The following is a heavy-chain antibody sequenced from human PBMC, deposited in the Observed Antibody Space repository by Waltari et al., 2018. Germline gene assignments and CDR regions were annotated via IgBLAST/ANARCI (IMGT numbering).Heavy chain of an antibody. CDR2: SHSDGGST. D-gene: IGHD2-2*01. V-gene: IGHV3-74*01. Sequence: EVQLVESGGGLVQPGGSLRRSCAASGFTFSSYWMHWVRQVPGKVLVWVSRSHSDGGSTNYADSVKGRFTISRDNAKNTLYLQMNSLRAEDTAVYYCASCSSTSCRGWGQGTLVTVSS. CDR3: ASCSSTSCRG. J-gene: IGHJ4*02. CDR1: GFTFSSYW.